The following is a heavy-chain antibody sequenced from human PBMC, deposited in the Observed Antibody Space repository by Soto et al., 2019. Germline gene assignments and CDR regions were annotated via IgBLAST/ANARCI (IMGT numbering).Heavy chain of an antibody. J-gene: IGHJ6*02. Sequence: ASVKVSCKASGYTFTSYYMHWVRQAPGQGLEWMGIINPSGGSTSYAQKFQGRVTMTRDTSTSTVYMELSSLRSEDTAVYYCARDIVLMVYAIPFNYYYVMDVCGQGTSVTVSS. CDR1: GYTFTSYY. V-gene: IGHV1-46*01. CDR3: ARDIVLMVYAIPFNYYYVMDV. CDR2: INPSGGST. D-gene: IGHD2-8*01.